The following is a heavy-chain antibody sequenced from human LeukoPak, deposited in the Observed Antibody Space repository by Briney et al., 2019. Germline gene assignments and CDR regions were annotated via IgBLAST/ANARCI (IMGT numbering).Heavy chain of an antibody. D-gene: IGHD2-2*02. CDR3: ARAVVVPAAIGAVDY. CDR1: GGSFSGYY. CDR2: INHSGST. J-gene: IGHJ4*02. Sequence: SETLSLTCAVYGGSFSGYYWSWIRQPPGKGLEWIGEINHSGSTNYNPSHKSRVTISVDTSKNQFSLKLSSVTAADTAVYYCARAVVVPAAIGAVDYWGQGTLVTVSS. V-gene: IGHV4-34*01.